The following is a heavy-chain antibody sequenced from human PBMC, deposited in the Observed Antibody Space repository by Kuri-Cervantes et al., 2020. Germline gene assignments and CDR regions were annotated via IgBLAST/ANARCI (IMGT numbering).Heavy chain of an antibody. CDR3: ARGYGDFPFDY. CDR1: GYTFTTYG. CDR2: IDAGNGNT. J-gene: IGHJ4*02. D-gene: IGHD4-17*01. V-gene: IGHV1-3*01. Sequence: ASVKVSCKTSGYTFTTYGIHWVRQAPGQRLEWMGWIDAGNGNTKYSQKSQGRVTITTDESTSTAYMELSSLRSEDTAVYYCARGYGDFPFDYWGQGTLVTVSS.